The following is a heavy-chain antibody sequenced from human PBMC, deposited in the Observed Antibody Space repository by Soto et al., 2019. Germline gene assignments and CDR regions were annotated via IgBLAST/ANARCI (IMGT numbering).Heavy chain of an antibody. CDR3: ARHARPNYDFLSGYSYNWFDP. D-gene: IGHD3-3*01. J-gene: IGHJ5*02. Sequence: GESLKVSCKGSGYSFTSYWISWVRQMPGKGLEWMGRIDPSDSYTNYSPSFQGHVTISADKSISTAYLQWSSLKASDTAMYYCARHARPNYDFLSGYSYNWFDPWGQGTLVTVSS. CDR2: IDPSDSYT. CDR1: GYSFTSYW. V-gene: IGHV5-10-1*01.